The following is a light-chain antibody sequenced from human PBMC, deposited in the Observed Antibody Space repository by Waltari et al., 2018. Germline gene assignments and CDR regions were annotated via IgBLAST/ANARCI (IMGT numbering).Light chain of an antibody. V-gene: IGKV1-5*03. CDR2: MAS. J-gene: IGKJ2*01. CDR3: QQYHTYPVT. Sequence: IQMTHSPSTLSASIGDRVTITCRASQSISTWLAWYQEKPGKAPKLLIYMASNLESGVPSRFSGSGSGTEFSLSISSLQPDDFATYYCQQYHTYPVTFGQGTKLEI. CDR1: QSISTW.